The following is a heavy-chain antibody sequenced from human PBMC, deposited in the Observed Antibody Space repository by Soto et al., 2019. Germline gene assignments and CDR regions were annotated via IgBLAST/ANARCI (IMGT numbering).Heavy chain of an antibody. D-gene: IGHD1-26*01. CDR3: ARRYGGNFDY. CDR2: IYYSGST. V-gene: IGHV4-59*01. CDR1: GCSISSGD. Sequence: SATLSLTCTVPGCSISSGDLSWIRQPTGKGLEWIGYIYYSGSTNFNPSLKSRVTISVDTSKNQFSLKLTSVTAADTAVYYCARRYGGNFDYWGQGTLVTVS. J-gene: IGHJ4*02.